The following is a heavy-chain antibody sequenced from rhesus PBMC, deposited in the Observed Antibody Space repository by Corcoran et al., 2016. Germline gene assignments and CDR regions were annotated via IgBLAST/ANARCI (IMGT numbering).Heavy chain of an antibody. CDR3: ARVWGWNNRFDV. Sequence: QVQLQESGPGVGKPSETLSLTCAVSGGSISSGYDWSWIRQLPGKGLGWIGYICGSSGRTTSYTTLKDGGPLSKDACKSQFSLELSSVTAADTAGYYCARVWGWNNRFDVWGPGVLVTVSS. CDR2: ICGSSGRT. CDR1: GGSISSGYD. V-gene: IGHV4-76*01. J-gene: IGHJ5-1*01. D-gene: IGHD1-1*01.